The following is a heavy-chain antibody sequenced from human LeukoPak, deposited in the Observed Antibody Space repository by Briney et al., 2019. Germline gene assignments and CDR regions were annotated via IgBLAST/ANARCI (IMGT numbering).Heavy chain of an antibody. CDR1: GFTFSSYG. CDR2: ISGSGGST. V-gene: IGHV3-23*01. CDR3: ARDGSQQLVSTYYYYYMDV. J-gene: IGHJ6*03. Sequence: GGSLRLSCAASGFTFSSYGMSWVRQAPGKGLEWVSAISGSGGSTYYADSVKGRFTISRDNSKNTLYLQMNSLRAEDTAVYYRARDGSQQLVSTYYYYYMDVWGKGTTVTVSS. D-gene: IGHD6-6*01.